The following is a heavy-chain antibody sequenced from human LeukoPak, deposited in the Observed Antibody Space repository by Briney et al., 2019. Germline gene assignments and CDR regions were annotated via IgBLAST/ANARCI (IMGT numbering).Heavy chain of an antibody. CDR2: IYSGGST. J-gene: IGHJ4*02. CDR3: TRAGLWTYGFQDY. V-gene: IGHV3-66*01. CDR1: GFTVSSYY. Sequence: GGSLRLSCAASGFTVSSYYMSWVSQAPGKGLEWVSIIYSGGSTYYGDSVKGRFTISRDNSNSGDNSKGTVFLQMNSLRADDTAVYYCTRAGLWTYGFQDYWGQGTLVTVSS. D-gene: IGHD3-10*01.